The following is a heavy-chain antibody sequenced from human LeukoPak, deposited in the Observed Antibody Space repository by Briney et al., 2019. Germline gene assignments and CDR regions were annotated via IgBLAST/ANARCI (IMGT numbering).Heavy chain of an antibody. J-gene: IGHJ6*03. D-gene: IGHD6-13*01. V-gene: IGHV5-51*01. Sequence: GESLKISCQGSGYNFPIYWIGWVRQMLGQGLEWMGIIYPDDSNTIYGPSFQGQVTISADKSINTACLEWSSLKASDTAIYYCARQGAAGKYYYYYMDVWGKGTTVTVSS. CDR1: GYNFPIYW. CDR2: IYPDDSNT. CDR3: ARQGAAGKYYYYYMDV.